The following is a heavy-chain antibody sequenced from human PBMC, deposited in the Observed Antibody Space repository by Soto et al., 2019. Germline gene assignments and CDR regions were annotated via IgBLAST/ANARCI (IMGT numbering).Heavy chain of an antibody. V-gene: IGHV4-59*01. J-gene: IGHJ3*02. CDR3: ARVLGYCSSTSCYSDSFDI. Sequence: SETLSLTCTVSGGSISSYYWSWIRQPPGKGLEWIGYIYYSGSTNYNPSLKSRVTISVDTSKTQFSLKLSSVTAADTAVYYCARVLGYCSSTSCYSDSFDIWGQGTMFT. D-gene: IGHD2-2*01. CDR1: GGSISSYY. CDR2: IYYSGST.